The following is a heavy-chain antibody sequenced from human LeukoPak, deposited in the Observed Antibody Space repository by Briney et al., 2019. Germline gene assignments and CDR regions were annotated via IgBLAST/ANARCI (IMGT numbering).Heavy chain of an antibody. J-gene: IGHJ5*02. CDR1: GFTFSSYW. Sequence: GGSLRLSCAASGFTFSSYWMSWVRQAPGKGLEWVANIKQDGSEKYYVDSVKGRFTISRDNAKNSLYLQMNSLRAEDTAVYYCAKDKGDDWFDPWGQGTLVTVSS. CDR2: IKQDGSEK. V-gene: IGHV3-7*03. CDR3: AKDKGDDWFDP. D-gene: IGHD2-21*02.